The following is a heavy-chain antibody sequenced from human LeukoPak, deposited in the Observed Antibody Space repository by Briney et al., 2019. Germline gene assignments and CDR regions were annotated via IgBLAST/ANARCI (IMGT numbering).Heavy chain of an antibody. D-gene: IGHD2-8*02. V-gene: IGHV3-NL1*01. CDR2: IYSGST. J-gene: IGHJ4*02. CDR3: AKTSLSWLPRHNG. CDR1: GFTFSSYG. Sequence: GGSLRLSCAASGFTFSSYGMHWVRQAPGKGLEWVSFIYSGSTHYSDSEKGRFTISRDNSKNTLYLQMNSLRAEDTAVYYCAKTSLSWLPRHNGWGQGTLVTVSS.